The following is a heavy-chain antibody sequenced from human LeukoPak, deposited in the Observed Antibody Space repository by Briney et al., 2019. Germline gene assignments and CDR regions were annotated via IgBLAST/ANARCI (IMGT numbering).Heavy chain of an antibody. J-gene: IGHJ2*01. CDR3: ARPPRYCSSTSCYDDWYFDL. CDR2: ISYDGSNK. Sequence: GGSLRLSCAASGFTFSSYAMHWVRQAPGKGLEWVAVISYDGSNKYYADSVKGRFTISRDNSKNTLYLQMNSLRAEDTAVYYCARPPRYCSSTSCYDDWYFDLWGRGTLVTVSS. D-gene: IGHD2-2*01. V-gene: IGHV3-30-3*01. CDR1: GFTFSSYA.